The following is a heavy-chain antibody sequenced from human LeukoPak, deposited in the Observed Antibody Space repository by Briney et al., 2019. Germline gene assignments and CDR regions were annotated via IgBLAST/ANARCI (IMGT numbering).Heavy chain of an antibody. J-gene: IGHJ6*02. CDR2: TYYRSKWYN. CDR3: ARTRIAGHYYGMDV. CDR1: GDIFSSNSAA. D-gene: IGHD1-26*01. V-gene: IGHV6-1*01. Sequence: SQTLSLTCAISGDIFSSNSAAWNWIRQSPSRGLEWLGRTYYRSKWYNDYAVCVKNRITINPDTSKNQFSLQLNSVTPEDTAVYYCARTRIAGHYYGMDVWGQGTTVTVSS.